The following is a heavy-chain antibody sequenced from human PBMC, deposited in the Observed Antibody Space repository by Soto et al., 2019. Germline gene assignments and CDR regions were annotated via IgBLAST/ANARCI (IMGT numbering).Heavy chain of an antibody. V-gene: IGHV4-39*01. D-gene: IGHD4-17*01. CDR2: IYYSGST. CDR3: ARHLDYARGYYYGMDV. Sequence: QLQLQESGPGLVKPSETLSLTCTVSGGSISSSSYYWGWIRQPPGKGLEWIGSIYYSGSTYYNPSLKSRVTISVDTSKNQFSLKLSSVTAADTAVYYCARHLDYARGYYYGMDVWGQGTTVTVSS. J-gene: IGHJ6*02. CDR1: GGSISSSSYY.